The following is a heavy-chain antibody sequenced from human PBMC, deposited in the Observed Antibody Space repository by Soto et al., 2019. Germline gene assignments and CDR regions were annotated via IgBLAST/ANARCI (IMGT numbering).Heavy chain of an antibody. CDR1: GDTFSSYS. D-gene: IGHD3-10*01. CDR3: ARAVTRGSFPPFDL. Sequence: QVHLVQSGAEVKKPGSSVKVSCTSSGDTFSSYSYSWVRLVPGQGLEWMGGFRHVFVGPNYAQNFLARVTMAANQFTRTGYLALSGLTSYDSAVYDCARAVTRGSFPPFDLWGQGTLVTISS. CDR2: FRHVFVGP. J-gene: IGHJ4*02. V-gene: IGHV1-69*13.